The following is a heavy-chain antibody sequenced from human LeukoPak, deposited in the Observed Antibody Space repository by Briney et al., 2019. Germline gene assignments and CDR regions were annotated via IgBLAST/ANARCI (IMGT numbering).Heavy chain of an antibody. D-gene: IGHD3-22*01. CDR2: IIPIFGTA. J-gene: IGHJ5*02. CDR3: ARGGGVYYYDSSGWFDP. Sequence: ASVKVSCKASGGTFSSYAISWVRQAPEQGLEWMGGIIPIFGTANYAQKFQGRVTITADESTSTAYMELSSLRSEDTAVYYCARGGGVYYYDSSGWFDPWGQGTLVTVSS. V-gene: IGHV1-69*13. CDR1: GGTFSSYA.